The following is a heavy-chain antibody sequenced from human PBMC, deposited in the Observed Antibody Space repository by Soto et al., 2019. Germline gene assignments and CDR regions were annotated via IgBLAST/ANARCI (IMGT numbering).Heavy chain of an antibody. J-gene: IGHJ6*02. V-gene: IGHV3-21*01. CDR2: ISITGSYI. Sequence: WGSLRLSCAASGFKFSSYTMDWVRQAPGKGLQWVSSISITGSYIYYADSVKGRFAISRDNAQNSLYLYMNSLRADDTAVYYCARGAIRGYSYGHSDYWGQGTTVTVSS. D-gene: IGHD5-18*01. CDR1: GFKFSSYT. CDR3: ARGAIRGYSYGHSDY.